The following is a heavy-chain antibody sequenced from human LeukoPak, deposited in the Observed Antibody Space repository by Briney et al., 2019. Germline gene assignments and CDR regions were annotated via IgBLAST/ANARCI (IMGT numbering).Heavy chain of an antibody. D-gene: IGHD3-10*01. CDR2: IYYSGST. V-gene: IGHV4-39*07. CDR3: ARDGRFGELNAFDI. J-gene: IGHJ3*02. Sequence: SETLSLTCTVSGGSISSSSYYWGWIRQPPGKGLECIGSIYYSGSTYYNPSLKSRITISLDTSKNQFSLRVTSVTAADTAVYYCARDGRFGELNAFDIWGQGTVVTVSS. CDR1: GGSISSSSYY.